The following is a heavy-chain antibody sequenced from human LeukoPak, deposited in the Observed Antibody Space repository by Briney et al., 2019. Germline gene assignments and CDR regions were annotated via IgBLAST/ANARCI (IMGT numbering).Heavy chain of an antibody. V-gene: IGHV4-4*07. CDR1: GGSISCYY. Sequence: PSETLSLTCTVSGGSISCYYWSWIRQPAGKGLEWIGRIYTSGSTNYNPSLKSRVTMSVDTSKNQFSLKLSSVTAADTAVYYCARDGPTPNWNDYLDWFDPWGQGTLVTVSS. J-gene: IGHJ5*02. D-gene: IGHD1-1*01. CDR2: IYTSGST. CDR3: ARDGPTPNWNDYLDWFDP.